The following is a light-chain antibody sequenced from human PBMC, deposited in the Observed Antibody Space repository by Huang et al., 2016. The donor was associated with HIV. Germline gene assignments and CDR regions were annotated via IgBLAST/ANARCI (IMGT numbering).Light chain of an antibody. J-gene: IGKJ2*01. CDR3: QQYHRWPPYT. Sequence: EIVMTQSPATLSVFPGERATLSCRASQSIITHLAWYQQRPGQAPRLLISSTSTRATGIPARFSGSGSGTEFTLTISSLQSEDSAVYYCQQYHRWPPYTFGQGTKLEIK. CDR1: QSIITH. V-gene: IGKV3-15*01. CDR2: STS.